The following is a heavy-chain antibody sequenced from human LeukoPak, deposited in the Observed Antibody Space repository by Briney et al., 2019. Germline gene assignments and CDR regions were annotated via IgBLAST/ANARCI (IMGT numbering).Heavy chain of an antibody. CDR3: ARSAVVPAAIVINYMDV. V-gene: IGHV4-4*07. Sequence: PSETLSLTCSVSGGSISSYYWSWIRRPAGKGLEWIGRIYTSGSTNYNTNYNPSLKSRVTMSVDTSKNQFSLKLSSVTAADTAVYYCARSAVVPAAIVINYMDVWGKGTTVTVSS. J-gene: IGHJ6*03. D-gene: IGHD2-2*01. CDR1: GGSISSYY. CDR2: IYTSGSTNYNT.